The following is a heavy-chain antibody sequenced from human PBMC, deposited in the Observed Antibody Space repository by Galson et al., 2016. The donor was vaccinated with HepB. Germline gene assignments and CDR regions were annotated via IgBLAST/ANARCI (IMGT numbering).Heavy chain of an antibody. J-gene: IGHJ2*01. CDR2: MKSRSGNYAT. V-gene: IGHV3-73*01. D-gene: IGHD1-1*01. CDR3: VREGLSRNWDDWYFDL. CDR1: GFTLNGLA. Sequence: SLRLSCAASGFTLNGLAVHWVRQASGKGLEWVARMKSRSGNYATAYAGSVNGRFTISRDDAINTAYLQMNSLTVGDTAVYYCVREGLSRNWDDWYFDLWGRGTLVTVSS.